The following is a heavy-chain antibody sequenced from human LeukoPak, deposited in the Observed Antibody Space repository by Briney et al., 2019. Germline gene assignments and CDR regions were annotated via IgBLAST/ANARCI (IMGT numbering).Heavy chain of an antibody. V-gene: IGHV3-7*01. CDR1: RFTFSRFW. J-gene: IGHJ4*02. CDR3: AKDYGGGYFDY. Sequence: GESLKISCVVSRFTFSRFWMAWGRQAPGKGPEWVAQIKEDGSEKYYMDFVEGRFTISRDNAKNSLYLQMNSLRAEDTAVYYCAKDYGGGYFDYWGQGTLVTVSS. CDR2: IKEDGSEK. D-gene: IGHD3-16*01.